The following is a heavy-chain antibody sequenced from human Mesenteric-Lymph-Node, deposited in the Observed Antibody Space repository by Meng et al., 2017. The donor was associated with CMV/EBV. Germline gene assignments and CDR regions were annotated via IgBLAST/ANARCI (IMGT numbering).Heavy chain of an antibody. D-gene: IGHD2-15*01. V-gene: IGHV4-59*02. Sequence: PETLSLTCIISGSSVSAYYSTWIRQPPGKGLEWIGYVHYTGSTNYNPSLKSRLTVSLHTSKNMLSLNLTSVTAADTAVYYCARGGGGLNWFDPWGQGILVTVSS. J-gene: IGHJ5*02. CDR1: GSSVSAYY. CDR2: VHYTGST. CDR3: ARGGGGLNWFDP.